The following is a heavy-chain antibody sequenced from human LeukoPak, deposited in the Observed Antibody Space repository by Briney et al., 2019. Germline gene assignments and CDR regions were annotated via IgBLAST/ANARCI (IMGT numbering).Heavy chain of an antibody. J-gene: IGHJ5*02. CDR1: GGSFSGYY. CDR2: INHSGST. CDR3: ARGLMTYYDFWSGYLRSNWFDP. V-gene: IGHV4-34*01. D-gene: IGHD3-3*01. Sequence: SETLSLTCAVYGGSFSGYYWSWIRQPPGKGLEWIGEINHSGSTNYNPSLKSRVTISVDTSKNQFSLKLSSVTAADTAVYYCARGLMTYYDFWSGYLRSNWFDPWGQGTLVTVSS.